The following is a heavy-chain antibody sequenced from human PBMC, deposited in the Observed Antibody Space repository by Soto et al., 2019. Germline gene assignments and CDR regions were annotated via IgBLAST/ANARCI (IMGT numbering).Heavy chain of an antibody. CDR3: ARAATVVTYYYCGMDG. D-gene: IGHD2-21*02. CDR2: ISAYNGNT. J-gene: IGHJ6*02. Sequence: QVQLVQSGAEVKKPGASVKVSCKASGYTFTSYGISWVRQAPGQGLEWMGWISAYNGNTNYAQKLQGRVTRTTDTSTSTAYMELRSLRSDDTAVYYCARAATVVTYYYCGMDGWGQGSTVTVSS. CDR1: GYTFTSYG. V-gene: IGHV1-18*01.